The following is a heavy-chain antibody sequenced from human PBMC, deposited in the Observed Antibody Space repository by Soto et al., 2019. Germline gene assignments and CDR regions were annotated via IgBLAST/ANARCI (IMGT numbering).Heavy chain of an antibody. CDR3: ARVGIFGVVIMERNGMDV. CDR2: IYSGGST. V-gene: IGHV3-53*01. Sequence: GGSLRLSCAASGFTVSSNYMSWVRQAPGKGLEWVSVIYSGGSTYYADSVKGRFTISRDNSKNTLYLQMNSLRAEDTAVYYCARVGIFGVVIMERNGMDVWGQGTTVTVSS. D-gene: IGHD3-3*01. J-gene: IGHJ6*02. CDR1: GFTVSSNY.